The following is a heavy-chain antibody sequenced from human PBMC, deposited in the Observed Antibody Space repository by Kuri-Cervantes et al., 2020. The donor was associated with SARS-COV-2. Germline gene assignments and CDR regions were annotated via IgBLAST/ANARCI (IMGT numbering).Heavy chain of an antibody. CDR1: GFAFSDYS. D-gene: IGHD4-23*01. J-gene: IGHJ4*02. Sequence: GGSLRLSCAVSGFAFSDYSMHWVRQGPGRGLVWVSRIKSDGSSTSYGDSVEGRFTISRDNAKNTLYLQMNSMRAEDTAVYYCARAVSGGNSHYDFWGQGALVTVSS. CDR2: IKSDGSST. CDR3: ARAVSGGNSHYDF. V-gene: IGHV3-74*01.